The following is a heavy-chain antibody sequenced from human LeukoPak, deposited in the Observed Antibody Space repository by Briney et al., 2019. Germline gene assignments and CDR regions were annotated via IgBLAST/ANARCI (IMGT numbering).Heavy chain of an antibody. CDR2: VIPIFGTA. J-gene: IGHJ5*02. Sequence: ASVKVSCKACGGTFISYASSWVRQAPGQGLDWMGGVIPIFGTANYAQKFQGSVTITADESTSTAYMELSSLRSEDTAVYYCARGRILEWFPQVNWFDPWGQGTLVTVSS. CDR3: ARGRILEWFPQVNWFDP. V-gene: IGHV1-69*13. CDR1: GGTFISYA. D-gene: IGHD3-3*01.